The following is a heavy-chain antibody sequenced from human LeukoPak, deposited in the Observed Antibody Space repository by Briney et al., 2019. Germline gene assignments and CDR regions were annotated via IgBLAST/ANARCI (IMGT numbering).Heavy chain of an antibody. CDR1: GYSFTSYD. Sequence: ASVKVSCKASGYSFTSYDINWVRQATGQGLEWMGWMNPNSGNTGYAQKFQGRVTMTRNPSISTAYMELSSLRSEDTAVYYCARFLRRNCSSTSCYYYYYMDVWGKGTTVTVSS. CDR3: ARFLRRNCSSTSCYYYYYMDV. V-gene: IGHV1-8*01. D-gene: IGHD2-2*01. J-gene: IGHJ6*03. CDR2: MNPNSGNT.